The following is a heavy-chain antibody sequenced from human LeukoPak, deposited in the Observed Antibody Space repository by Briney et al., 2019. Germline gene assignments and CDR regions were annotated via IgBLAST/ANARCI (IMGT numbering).Heavy chain of an antibody. CDR1: GFTFSDYY. Sequence: GGSLRLSCAASGFTFSDYYMSWIRQAPGEGLEWVSYISSSGSTIYYADSVKGRFTISRDNAKNSLYLQMNSLRAEDTAVYYCARGGEYSSSWYGNLNYWGQGTLVTVSS. CDR2: ISSSGSTI. J-gene: IGHJ4*02. D-gene: IGHD6-13*01. CDR3: ARGGEYSSSWYGNLNY. V-gene: IGHV3-11*01.